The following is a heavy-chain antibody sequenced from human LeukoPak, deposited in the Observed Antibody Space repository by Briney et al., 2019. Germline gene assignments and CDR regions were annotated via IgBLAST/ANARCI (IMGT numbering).Heavy chain of an antibody. Sequence: SQTLSLTCTVSGGSISSGSYYWSWIRQPAGKGLEWIGRIYTSGSTNYNPSLKSRVTISVDTSKNQFSLKLSSVTAADTAVYYCARPHYDSSGYYHGWFDPWGQGTLVTVSS. CDR1: GGSISSGSYY. D-gene: IGHD3-22*01. V-gene: IGHV4-61*02. CDR2: IYTSGST. CDR3: ARPHYDSSGYYHGWFDP. J-gene: IGHJ5*02.